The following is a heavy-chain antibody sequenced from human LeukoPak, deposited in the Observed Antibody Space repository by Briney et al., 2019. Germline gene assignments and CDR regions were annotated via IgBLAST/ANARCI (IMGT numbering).Heavy chain of an antibody. D-gene: IGHD6-19*01. V-gene: IGHV3-74*01. CDR3: ARAPAVAGTGGFDP. Sequence: GGSLRLSCAASGFTFSNYWMHWVRQAPGKGLVWVSRISADGSTTSYADSVKGRFTISRDNAKNTMYLQMKGLRDEDTAVYYCARAPAVAGTGGFDPWGQGTLVFVSS. CDR1: GFTFSNYW. CDR2: ISADGSTT. J-gene: IGHJ5*02.